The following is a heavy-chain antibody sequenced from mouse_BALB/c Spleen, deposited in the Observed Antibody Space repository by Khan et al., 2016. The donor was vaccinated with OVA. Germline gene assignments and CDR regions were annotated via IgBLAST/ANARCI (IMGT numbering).Heavy chain of an antibody. D-gene: IGHD1-1*02. CDR2: ISYSGST. CDR3: ARRAYYANWYFDV. V-gene: IGHV3-2*02. Sequence: VQLQQSGPGLVKPSQSLSLTCTVTGYSITSDYAWNWIRQFPGNKLEWMGYISYSGSTSYNPSLKSRISITRDTSKNQSFLQLNSVTTGDTATYYCARRAYYANWYFDVWGAGTTVTVSS. CDR1: GYSITSDYA. J-gene: IGHJ1*01.